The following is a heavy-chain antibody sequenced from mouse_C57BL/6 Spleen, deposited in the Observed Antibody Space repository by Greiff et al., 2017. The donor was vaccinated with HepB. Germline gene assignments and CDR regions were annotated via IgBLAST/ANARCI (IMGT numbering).Heavy chain of an antibody. CDR2: IDPSDSYT. CDR3: ARILYYGSSYDY. CDR1: GYTFTSYW. J-gene: IGHJ2*01. V-gene: IGHV1-69*01. Sequence: VQLQQPGAELVMPGASVKLSCKASGYTFTSYWMHWVKQRPGQGLEWIGEIDPSDSYTNYNQKFKGKSTLTVDKSSSTAYMQLSSLTSEDSAVYYCARILYYGSSYDYWGQGTTLTVSS. D-gene: IGHD1-1*01.